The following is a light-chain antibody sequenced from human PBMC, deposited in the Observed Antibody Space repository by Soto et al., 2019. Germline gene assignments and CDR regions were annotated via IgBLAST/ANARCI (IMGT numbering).Light chain of an antibody. Sequence: NVFTQSPGTLSVSPGESATLSCRASQSVSSSYLVWYQHKSGQAPRLLIYGASRRAPGIPDRFSGSGSGTDFTLTIRRLEPEDFAVYYCQQYGSSPRTFGQGTQVDIK. J-gene: IGKJ1*01. CDR2: GAS. CDR3: QQYGSSPRT. CDR1: QSVSSSY. V-gene: IGKV3-20*01.